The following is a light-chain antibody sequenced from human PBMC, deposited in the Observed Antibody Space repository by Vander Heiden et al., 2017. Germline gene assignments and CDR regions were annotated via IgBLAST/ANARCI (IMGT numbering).Light chain of an antibody. CDR1: QGISNY. V-gene: IGKV1-27*01. CDR3: QKYNSAPLT. Sequence: DIQMTQSPSSLSASVGDRVTITYRASQGISNYLAWYQQKPGKVPKLLIYAASTLQSGVPSRFSGSGSGTDFTLTISSLQPEDVATYYCQKYNSAPLTFSPGTKVDIK. J-gene: IGKJ3*01. CDR2: AAS.